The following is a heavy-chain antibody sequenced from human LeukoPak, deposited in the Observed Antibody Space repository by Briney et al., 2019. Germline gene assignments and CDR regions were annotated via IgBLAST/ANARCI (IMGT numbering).Heavy chain of an antibody. CDR1: GFTLSSYN. CDR2: ISSGASYI. Sequence: GGSLRLSCAASGFTLSSYNMNWVRQAPGKGLEWVSSISSGASYIYYTDSVKGRFTISRDNAKNSLYLQMNSLRAEDTAVYYCTRKNYYDSSGFDYWGQGTPVTVSS. D-gene: IGHD3-22*01. CDR3: TRKNYYDSSGFDY. V-gene: IGHV3-21*01. J-gene: IGHJ4*02.